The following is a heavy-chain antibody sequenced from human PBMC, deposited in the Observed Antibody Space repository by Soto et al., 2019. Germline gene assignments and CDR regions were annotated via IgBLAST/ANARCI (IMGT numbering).Heavy chain of an antibody. D-gene: IGHD5-12*01. V-gene: IGHV4-31*03. J-gene: IGHJ6*02. CDR3: ASAWRGRYYYGMDV. CDR2: IYYSGST. CDR1: GGSISSGGYY. Sequence: SETLSLTCTVSGGSISSGGYYCSWIRQHPGKGLEWVGYIYYSGSTYYNPSLKSGVTISVDTSKKQFSLKPSSLTAAHTAVYYCASAWRGRYYYGMDVWGQATSVTVSS.